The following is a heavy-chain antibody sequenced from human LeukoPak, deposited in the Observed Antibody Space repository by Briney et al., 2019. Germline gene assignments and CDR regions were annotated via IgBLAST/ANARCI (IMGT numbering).Heavy chain of an antibody. CDR2: INPNSGGT. CDR3: ARDPVGYCSGGSCYGYYFDY. Sequence: ASVKVSCKASGYTFTGYYMHWVRQAPGQGLEWMGWINPNSGGTNYAQKSQGRVTMTRDTSISTAYMELSRLRSDDTAVYYCARDPVGYCSGGSCYGYYFDYWGQGTLVTVSS. CDR1: GYTFTGYY. V-gene: IGHV1-2*02. D-gene: IGHD2-15*01. J-gene: IGHJ4*02.